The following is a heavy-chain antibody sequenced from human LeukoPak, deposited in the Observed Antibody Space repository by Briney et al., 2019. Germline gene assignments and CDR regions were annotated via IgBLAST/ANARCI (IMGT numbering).Heavy chain of an antibody. CDR3: ARGIFGVVTGYYYYMDV. CDR2: IDTSSTTK. D-gene: IGHD3-3*01. CDR1: GFSFSSSG. V-gene: IGHV3-48*01. J-gene: IGHJ6*03. Sequence: PGGSLRLSCAASGFSFSSSGMNWVRQAPGKGLEWVSYIDTSSTTKNYADSVKGRFTISRDNSKNTLYLQMNSLRAEDTAVYYCARGIFGVVTGYYYYMDVWGKGTTVTVSS.